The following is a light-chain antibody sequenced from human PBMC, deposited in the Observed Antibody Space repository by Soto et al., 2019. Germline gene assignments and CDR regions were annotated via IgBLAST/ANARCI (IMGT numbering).Light chain of an antibody. CDR1: QTVERW. V-gene: IGKV1-5*01. CDR2: DVS. J-gene: IGKJ1*01. Sequence: DIQMTQSPSTLPASVGDRVTISCRASQTVERWLAWYQQKPGKAPKLLISDVSTLERGVPSRFSGSGSATEFTLTISGLQSDDFATDYFQQYKDHVWTFGQGTQV. CDR3: QQYKDHVWT.